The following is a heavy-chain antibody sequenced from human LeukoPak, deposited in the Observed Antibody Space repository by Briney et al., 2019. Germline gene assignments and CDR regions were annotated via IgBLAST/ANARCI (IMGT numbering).Heavy chain of an antibody. D-gene: IGHD2/OR15-2a*01. CDR2: LNWNGGSI. CDR3: ARSLCIGFSYYLDV. V-gene: IGHV3-20*04. Sequence: GGSLRLSCAGSGFTFEDYGMSWVRQAPGKGLEWVSGLNWNGGSIGYADSVKGRFTISRDNAKNSLSLQMSSLRADDTALYYCARSLCIGFSYYLDVWGKGTAVTVSS. CDR1: GFTFEDYG. J-gene: IGHJ6*03.